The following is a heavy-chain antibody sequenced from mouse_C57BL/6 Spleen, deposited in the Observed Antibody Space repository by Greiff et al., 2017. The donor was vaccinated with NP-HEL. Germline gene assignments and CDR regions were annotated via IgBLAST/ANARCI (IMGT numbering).Heavy chain of an antibody. CDR2: INPGSGGT. J-gene: IGHJ2*01. D-gene: IGHD1-1*01. V-gene: IGHV1-54*01. CDR1: GYAFTNYL. CDR3: ARSSPYYYGSSPYFDY. Sequence: QVQLKQSGAELVRPGTSVKVSCKASGYAFTNYLIEWVKQRPGQGLEWIGVINPGSGGTNYNEKFKGKATLTADKSSSTAYMQLSSLTSEDSAVYFCARSSPYYYGSSPYFDYWGQGTTLTVSS.